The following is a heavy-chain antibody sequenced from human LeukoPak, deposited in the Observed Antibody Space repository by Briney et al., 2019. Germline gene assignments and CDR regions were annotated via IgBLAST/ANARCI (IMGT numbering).Heavy chain of an antibody. Sequence: PSETLSLTCTVSGYFISSGYYWGWIRQPPGKGLEWIGSIYHSGSTYYNPSLKSRVTISVDTSKNQFSLKLSSVTAADTAVYYCARVMAGTTGVVDYWGQGTLVTVSS. CDR3: ARVMAGTTGVVDY. V-gene: IGHV4-38-2*02. CDR2: IYHSGST. J-gene: IGHJ4*02. D-gene: IGHD1-1*01. CDR1: GYFISSGYY.